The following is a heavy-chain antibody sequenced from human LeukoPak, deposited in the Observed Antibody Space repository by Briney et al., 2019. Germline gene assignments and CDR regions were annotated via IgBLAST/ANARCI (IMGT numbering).Heavy chain of an antibody. D-gene: IGHD2-15*01. Sequence: GGSLRLSCAASGFTFSSYAMHWVRQAPGKGLEYVSAISSNGGSTYYANSVKGRFTISRDNSKNTLYLQMGGLRAEDMAAYYCARQDLAYYMDVWGKGTTVTVSS. J-gene: IGHJ6*03. CDR3: ARQDLAYYMDV. V-gene: IGHV3-64*01. CDR2: ISSNGGST. CDR1: GFTFSSYA.